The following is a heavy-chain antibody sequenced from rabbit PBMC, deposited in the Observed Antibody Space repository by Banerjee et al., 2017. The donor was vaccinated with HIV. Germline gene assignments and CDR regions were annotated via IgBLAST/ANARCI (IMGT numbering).Heavy chain of an antibody. CDR3: ARERYSYGYDGSAYTASL. J-gene: IGHJ3*01. V-gene: IGHV1S40*01. D-gene: IGHD6-1*01. Sequence: QSLEESGGGQVQPEESLTLTCKASGFTLSSDLMCWFRQAPGKGPEWIGCIGTGSGNTWYMSWAKGRFTISKTSSTTVTLQMTSLTAADTATYFCARERYSYGYDGSAYTASLWGQGTLVTVS. CDR2: IGTGSGNT. CDR1: GFTLSSDL.